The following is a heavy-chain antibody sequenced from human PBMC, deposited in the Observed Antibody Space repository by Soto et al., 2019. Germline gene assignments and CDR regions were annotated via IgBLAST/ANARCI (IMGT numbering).Heavy chain of an antibody. CDR2: ISSDGSVK. Sequence: QVQLVESGGGVVQPGTSLRLSCAASGFTFNTYAMHWVRQAPGKGLEWVAVISSDGSVKFYADSVKGRFTISRDNSKNTLYLQMNSLRTEDTAVYYCGREGGHCYVGSCSGDYWGQGTLVTVSS. D-gene: IGHD2-15*01. J-gene: IGHJ4*02. CDR1: GFTFNTYA. V-gene: IGHV3-30*03. CDR3: GREGGHCYVGSCSGDY.